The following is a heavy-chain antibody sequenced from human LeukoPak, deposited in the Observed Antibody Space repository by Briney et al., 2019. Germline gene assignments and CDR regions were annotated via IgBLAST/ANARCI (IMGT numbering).Heavy chain of an antibody. J-gene: IGHJ4*02. CDR2: ISDDGSRQ. V-gene: IGHV3-30-3*01. D-gene: IGHD3-10*01. CDR1: GFTFSNYA. Sequence: GGSLRLSCAATGFTFSNYAIHWGRQAPGKALEWVAFISDDGSRQHYADSVKGRHTISRDNSKHTLNLQMNSLRAEDTAVYYCVKDRTGTYTLDYWGQGTLVTVSS. CDR3: VKDRTGTYTLDY.